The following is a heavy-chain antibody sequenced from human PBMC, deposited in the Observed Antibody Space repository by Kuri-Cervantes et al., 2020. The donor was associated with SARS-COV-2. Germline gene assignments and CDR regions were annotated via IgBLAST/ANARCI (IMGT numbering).Heavy chain of an antibody. D-gene: IGHD3-3*01. V-gene: IGHV3-74*01. CDR3: AKDTVLKYYDFWCGYYDY. CDR2: INPDGSYT. Sequence: GGSLRLSCAVYGFTFSGHWIHWVRQAPGKGLGWVSRINPDGSYTKNADSVKGRFTLSRDNAKYTLYLQMNRLRVEDTAVYYCAKDTVLKYYDFWCGYYDYWGQGTLVTVSS. J-gene: IGHJ4*02. CDR1: GFTFSGHW.